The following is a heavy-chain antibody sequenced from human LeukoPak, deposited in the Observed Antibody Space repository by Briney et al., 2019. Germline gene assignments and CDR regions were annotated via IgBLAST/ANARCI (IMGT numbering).Heavy chain of an antibody. D-gene: IGHD6-19*01. Sequence: GGSLRLSCAASGFTFSSYEMNRVRQAPGKGLEWVSYISSSGSTIYYADSVKGRFTISRDNAKNSLYLQMNSLRAEDTAVYYCARVSSGWYFDYWGQGTLVTVSS. J-gene: IGHJ4*02. V-gene: IGHV3-48*03. CDR3: ARVSSGWYFDY. CDR1: GFTFSSYE. CDR2: ISSSGSTI.